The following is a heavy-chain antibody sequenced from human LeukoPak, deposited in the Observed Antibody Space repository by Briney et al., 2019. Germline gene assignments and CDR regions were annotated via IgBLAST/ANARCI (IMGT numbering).Heavy chain of an antibody. D-gene: IGHD3-3*01. V-gene: IGHV4-39*01. Sequence: PSETLSLTCTVSGGSISSSSYYWGWIRQPPGKGLEWIGSIYYSGSTYYNPSLKSRVTISVDTSKNQFSLKLSSVTAADTAVYYCARRAIFEGPFDYWGQGTLLTVSS. CDR2: IYYSGST. J-gene: IGHJ4*02. CDR3: ARRAIFEGPFDY. CDR1: GGSISSSSYY.